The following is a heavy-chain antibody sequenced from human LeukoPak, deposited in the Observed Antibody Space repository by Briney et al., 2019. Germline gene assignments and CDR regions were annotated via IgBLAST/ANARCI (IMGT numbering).Heavy chain of an antibody. CDR2: IRYDGSIN. D-gene: IGHD2-21*01. CDR3: AKDEEYQLLTNFFDY. J-gene: IGHJ4*02. V-gene: IGHV3-30*02. Sequence: PGGSLRLSCAASGFTFGSYGMHWVRQAPGKGLEWVAFIRYDGSINYYADSVKGRFTISRDNSKNTLYLLMNSLRAEDTAVYYCAKDEEYQLLTNFFDYWGQGTLVTVSS. CDR1: GFTFGSYG.